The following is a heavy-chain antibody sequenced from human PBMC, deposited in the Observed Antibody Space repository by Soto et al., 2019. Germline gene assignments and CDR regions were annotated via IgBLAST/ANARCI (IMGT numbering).Heavy chain of an antibody. CDR2: ISGSGGST. D-gene: IGHD3-9*01. J-gene: IGHJ4*02. CDR1: GFTFSSYA. CDR3: SKDLVFRYFDWLPQYFEY. V-gene: IGHV3-23*01. Sequence: EVQLLESGGGLVQPGGSLRLSCAASGFTFSSYAMRWVRQAPGKGLEWVSAISGSGGSTYYADSVKGRFTISRDNYNTTLYLQMNSLRAEDTDVYYCSKDLVFRYFDWLPQYFEYGGQGTVVTVSS.